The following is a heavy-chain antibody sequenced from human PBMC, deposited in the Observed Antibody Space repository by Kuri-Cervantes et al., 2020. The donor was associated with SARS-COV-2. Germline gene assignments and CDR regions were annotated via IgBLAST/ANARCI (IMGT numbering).Heavy chain of an antibody. CDR1: GGSISSHY. V-gene: IGHV4-34*01. Sequence: SETLSLTCTVSGGSISSHYWSWIRQPPGKGLEWIGEINHSGSTNYNPSLKSRVTISVDTSKNQFSLKLSSVTAADTAVYYCARLGGFLDVWGKGTTVTVSS. CDR2: INHSGST. CDR3: ARLGGFLDV. J-gene: IGHJ6*04. D-gene: IGHD4-23*01.